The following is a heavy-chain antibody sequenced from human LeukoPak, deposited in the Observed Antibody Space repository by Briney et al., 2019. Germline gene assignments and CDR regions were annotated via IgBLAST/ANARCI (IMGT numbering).Heavy chain of an antibody. J-gene: IGHJ5*02. CDR2: IYFRGST. D-gene: IGHD1-1*01. CDR3: ARAMRWTSGPVELGWFDR. Sequence: PSETLSLACSFSGDSFSDYYWTWIRRPPGARLEWHGQIYFRGSTKYNPSLKNRVSISVDTSKNQVYWTLTSVTAADTAVYYCARAMRWTSGPVELGWFDRWGQGTLVTVSS. V-gene: IGHV4-59*01. CDR1: GDSFSDYY.